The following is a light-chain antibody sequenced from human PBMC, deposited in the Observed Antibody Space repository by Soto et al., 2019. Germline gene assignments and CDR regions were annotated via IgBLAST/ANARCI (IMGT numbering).Light chain of an antibody. CDR2: GVS. CDR1: QSVSTGQ. Sequence: EIVLTQSPGTLSLSPGERGTLSCRVSQSVSTGQIAWYQQKYGQAPRLLMYGVSSRAAGIPDRFSGSGSGTDFTLTISSLEPEDFAVYYCQQYGRLPFTFGPGTKVDIK. V-gene: IGKV3-20*01. J-gene: IGKJ3*01. CDR3: QQYGRLPFT.